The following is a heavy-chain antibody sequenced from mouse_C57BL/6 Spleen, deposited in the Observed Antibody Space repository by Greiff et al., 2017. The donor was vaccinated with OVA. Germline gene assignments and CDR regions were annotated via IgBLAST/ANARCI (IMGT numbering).Heavy chain of an antibody. V-gene: IGHV1-7*01. Sequence: QVQLQQQSGAELAKPGASVKLSCKASGYTFTSYWMHWVKQRPGQGLEWIGYINPSSGYTKYNQKVKDKATLTADKSSSTAYMQLSSLTYEDSAVYYCANYEKDYWGQGTTLTVSS. CDR3: ANYEKDY. CDR1: GYTFTSYW. J-gene: IGHJ2*01. D-gene: IGHD2-4*01. CDR2: INPSSGYT.